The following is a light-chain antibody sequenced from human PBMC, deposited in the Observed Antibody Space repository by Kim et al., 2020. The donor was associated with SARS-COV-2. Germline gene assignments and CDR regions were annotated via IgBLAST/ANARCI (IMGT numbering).Light chain of an antibody. J-gene: IGLJ2*01. CDR3: CSRDTSGNLLV. CDR1: SLRSLY. V-gene: IGLV3-19*01. CDR2: DKNKIKN. Sequence: SSELTQDPAVSVALGQAVRITCQGDSLRSLYTSWFQQKPGQAPVLVIYDKNKIKNNRPSGIPDRFSGSTSGNTASLTITEAQAEDEADYYCCSRDTSGNLLVFGGGTQLTVL.